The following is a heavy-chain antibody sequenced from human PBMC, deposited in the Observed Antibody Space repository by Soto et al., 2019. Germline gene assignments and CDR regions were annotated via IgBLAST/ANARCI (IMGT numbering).Heavy chain of an antibody. CDR3: ARALILTGYYIHDAFDI. CDR1: GVSISSYY. J-gene: IGHJ3*02. V-gene: IGHV4-59*01. D-gene: IGHD3-9*01. Sequence: SETLSLTCTVSGVSISSYYWSWIRQPPGKGLEWIGYIYYSGSTNYNPSLKSRVTISVDTSKNQFSLKPSSVTAADTAVYYCARALILTGYYIHDAFDIWGQGTMVTVSS. CDR2: IYYSGST.